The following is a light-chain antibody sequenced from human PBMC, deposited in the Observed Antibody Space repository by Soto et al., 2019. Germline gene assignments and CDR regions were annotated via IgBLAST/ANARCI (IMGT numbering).Light chain of an antibody. CDR2: GAS. CDR3: QQYGSSPLT. V-gene: IGKV3-20*01. CDR1: QSVSSSY. J-gene: IGKJ4*02. Sequence: EIVLTQAPGTLSLSPGERATLSCRASQSVSSSYLAWYQQRPGQAPRLLIYGASSRATGIPDRFSGSGSGTDFNLTISGLEPEDSAVYSRQQYGSSPLTFGGGTKVEI.